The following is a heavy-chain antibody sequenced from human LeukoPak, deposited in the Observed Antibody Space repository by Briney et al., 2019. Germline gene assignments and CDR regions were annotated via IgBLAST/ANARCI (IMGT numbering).Heavy chain of an antibody. V-gene: IGHV1-2*02. Sequence: ASVKVSCKASGYTFTGYYMHWVRQAPGQGLEWMGWINPNSGGTNYAQKFQGRVTMTRDTSISTAYMELSRLRSDDTAVYYCARDRPVTTNYFDYWGQGTLVTVSS. J-gene: IGHJ4*02. D-gene: IGHD4-17*01. CDR3: ARDRPVTTNYFDY. CDR2: INPNSGGT. CDR1: GYTFTGYY.